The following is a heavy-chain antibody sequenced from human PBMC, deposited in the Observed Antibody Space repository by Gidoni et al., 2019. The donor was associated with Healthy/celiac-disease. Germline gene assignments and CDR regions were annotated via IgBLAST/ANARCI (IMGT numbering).Heavy chain of an antibody. CDR1: GFPFSSYA. V-gene: IGHV3-23*01. D-gene: IGHD6-19*01. J-gene: IGHJ4*02. CDR3: AKDGEGSGWPYYFDY. CDR2: ISGSGGST. Sequence: EVQLLESGGGLVQPGGSLRLSCGASGFPFSSYAMSWVRQAPGKGLEWVSAISGSGGSTYYADSVKGRFTISRDNSKNTLYLQMNSLRAEDTAVYYCAKDGEGSGWPYYFDYWGQGTLVTVSS.